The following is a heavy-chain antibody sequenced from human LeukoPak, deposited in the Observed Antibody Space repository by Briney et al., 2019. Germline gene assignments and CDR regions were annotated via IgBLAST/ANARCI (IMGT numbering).Heavy chain of an antibody. D-gene: IGHD6-6*01. CDR2: IYYSGST. J-gene: IGHJ4*02. CDR3: VRRGYSSSFDY. Sequence: SETLSLTCTVSGGSITSSSYYWGWIRHPPGKGLEWIGSIYYSGSTYYNPSLKSRVTISVDTSKNQFSLKLSSVTAADTAVYYCVRRGYSSSFDYCGQGSLVTVSS. CDR1: GGSITSSSYY. V-gene: IGHV4-39*01.